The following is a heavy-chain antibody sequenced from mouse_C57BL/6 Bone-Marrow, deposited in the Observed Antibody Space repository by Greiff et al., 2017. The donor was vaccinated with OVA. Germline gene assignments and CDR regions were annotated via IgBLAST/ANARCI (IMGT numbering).Heavy chain of an antibody. D-gene: IGHD2-1*01. V-gene: IGHV1-82*01. Sequence: VMLVESGPELVKPGASVKISCKASGYAFSSSWMNWVKQRPGKGLEWIGRIYPGDGDTNYNGKFKGKATLTADKSSSTAYMQLSSLTSEDSAVYFCARLLLLLSGAMDYWGQGTSVTVSS. CDR3: ARLLLLLSGAMDY. CDR2: IYPGDGDT. CDR1: GYAFSSSW. J-gene: IGHJ4*01.